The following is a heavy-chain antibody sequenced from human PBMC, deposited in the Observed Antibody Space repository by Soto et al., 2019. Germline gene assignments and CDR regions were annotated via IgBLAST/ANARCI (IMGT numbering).Heavy chain of an antibody. CDR1: GYTFSSYS. J-gene: IGHJ4*02. CDR3: ARDNGYYDL. CDR2: ISTYSGNT. V-gene: IGHV1-18*04. Sequence: ASVKVSCKTSGYTFSSYSINWVRQAPGQGLEWMAWISTYSGNTHYAERVQGRVAVTLDKSARTAFMEMRGLTSDDTAVYFCARDNGYYDLWGQGTLVTVSS.